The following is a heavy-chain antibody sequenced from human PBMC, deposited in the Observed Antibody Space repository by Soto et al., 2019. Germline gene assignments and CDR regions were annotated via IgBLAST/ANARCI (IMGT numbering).Heavy chain of an antibody. V-gene: IGHV4-61*01. CDR3: ARYRDYCESGYCDS. J-gene: IGHJ4*02. CDR1: GSSVSGGNYY. CDR2: FSHRGTT. D-gene: IGHD4-17*01. Sequence: QVQLRESGPGLVKPSETLSLTCTVSGSSVSGGNYYWTWIRQPPGKGLQWIGYFSHRGTTNSNAALRSRVTIALDPSKHQFSLGLTSVTAADTAFYYCARYRDYCESGYCDSWGQGTKVTVSS.